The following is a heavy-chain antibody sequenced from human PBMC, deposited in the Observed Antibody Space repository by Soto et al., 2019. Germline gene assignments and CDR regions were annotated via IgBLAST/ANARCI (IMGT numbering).Heavy chain of an antibody. V-gene: IGHV4-30-4*01. CDR3: ATMHTPATRLYYFAF. Sequence: QVQLQESGPGRVKPSQTLSLTCTVSGGSISSGNYYWSWIRQPPGKGLEWIGFISYSGSTYYNLSLKSQTTIPVHTSQNHFSLNLSLVTPADTAVYYCATMHTPATRLYYFAFWGQGTLVTVSS. CDR1: GGSISSGNYY. CDR2: ISYSGST. J-gene: IGHJ4*02. D-gene: IGHD2-15*01.